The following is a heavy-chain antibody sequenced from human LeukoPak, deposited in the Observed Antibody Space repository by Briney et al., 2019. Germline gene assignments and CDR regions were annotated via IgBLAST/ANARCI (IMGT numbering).Heavy chain of an antibody. V-gene: IGHV1-2*02. Sequence: ASVKVSCKASGYTFTGYYMHWVRQAPGQGLEWMGWINPNSGGTNYAQKFQGRVTMTRDTSISTAYMELSRLRSDDTAVYYCARRGTMVRGVILLDYYYMDVWGKGTTVTISS. CDR3: ARRGTMVRGVILLDYYYMDV. CDR2: INPNSGGT. D-gene: IGHD3-10*01. CDR1: GYTFTGYY. J-gene: IGHJ6*03.